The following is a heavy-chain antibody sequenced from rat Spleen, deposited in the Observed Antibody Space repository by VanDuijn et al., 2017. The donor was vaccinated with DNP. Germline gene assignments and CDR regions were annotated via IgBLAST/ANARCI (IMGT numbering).Heavy chain of an antibody. Sequence: EVQLVESGGALVQPGGSLTLSCAASGFTLNKYWMTWIRQAPGKGLEWIASIINSGGNTYYPESVKGRFTISRDDAKNSLYLQMNSLRSEDTATYYCTRQLGLDYWGQGVMVTVSA. V-gene: IGHV5-31*01. J-gene: IGHJ2*01. CDR1: GFTLNKYW. CDR2: IINSGGNT. CDR3: TRQLGLDY. D-gene: IGHD5-1*01.